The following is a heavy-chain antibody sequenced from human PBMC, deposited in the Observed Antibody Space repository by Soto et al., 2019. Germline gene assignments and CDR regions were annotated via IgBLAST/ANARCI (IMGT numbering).Heavy chain of an antibody. CDR3: ASDPAPIAWYDY. D-gene: IGHD6-13*01. J-gene: IGHJ4*02. Sequence: GGSLRLSCAASGFTFSNYWMHWVRQAPGKGLVWVSRINSDGSSTMYADSVKGRFTIFRDNAKNTLYLQMNSLRAEDTAVYYCASDPAPIAWYDYWGQGISVPVFS. CDR2: INSDGSST. V-gene: IGHV3-74*03. CDR1: GFTFSNYW.